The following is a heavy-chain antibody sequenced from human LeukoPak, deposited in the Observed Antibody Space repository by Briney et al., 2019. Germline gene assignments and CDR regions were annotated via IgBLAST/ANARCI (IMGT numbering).Heavy chain of an antibody. V-gene: IGHV3-66*01. CDR3: AAYSGGSPTPDF. CDR1: GFTVSGNY. D-gene: IGHD2-15*01. Sequence: GGSLRLSCAASGFTVSGNYMGWVRQAPGKGLEWVSVIYSSGSTYYADSVKGRFTISRDNSKNTLYLQMNSLRAEDTAVYYCAAYSGGSPTPDFWGQGTLVTVSS. J-gene: IGHJ4*02. CDR2: IYSSGST.